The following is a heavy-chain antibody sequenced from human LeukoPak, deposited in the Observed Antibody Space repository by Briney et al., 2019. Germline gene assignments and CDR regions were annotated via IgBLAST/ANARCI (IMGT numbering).Heavy chain of an antibody. CDR3: ARAGRPYSSSWRSFDY. D-gene: IGHD6-13*01. CDR1: GGSISSGSYY. J-gene: IGHJ4*02. CDR2: IYASGNT. Sequence: SETLSLTCTVSGGSISSGSYYWTWIRQPAGKGLEWIGRIYASGNTNYNPSLKSRVTISVDTSKNQFSLKLSSVTAADTAVYYCARAGRPYSSSWRSFDYWGQGTLVTVSS. V-gene: IGHV4-61*02.